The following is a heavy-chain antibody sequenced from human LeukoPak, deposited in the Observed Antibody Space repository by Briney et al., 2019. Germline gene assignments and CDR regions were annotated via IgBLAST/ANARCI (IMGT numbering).Heavy chain of an antibody. J-gene: IGHJ5*02. CDR2: ISGSGGST. Sequence: GGSLRLSCAASGFTFSSYAMSWVRQAPGKWLEWVSVISGSGGSTYYADSVKGRFTISRDNSKNTMYLQMNSLRAEDTAVYYCAKRDTIGWYQGGGWFDPWGQGTLVTVSS. D-gene: IGHD6-19*01. V-gene: IGHV3-23*01. CDR1: GFTFSSYA. CDR3: AKRDTIGWYQGGGWFDP.